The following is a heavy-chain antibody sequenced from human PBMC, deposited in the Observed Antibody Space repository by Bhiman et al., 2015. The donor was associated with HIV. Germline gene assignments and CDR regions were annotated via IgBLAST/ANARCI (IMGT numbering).Heavy chain of an antibody. CDR1: GFTFSNYW. CDR2: INEDGSEN. D-gene: IGHD3-16*01. J-gene: IGHJ6*02. CDR3: ARDYDGL. V-gene: IGHV3-7*01. Sequence: EVQLVESGGGLVQPGGSLRLSCAASGFTFSNYWMSWVRQAPGKGLEGVANINEDGSENYYVDSVKGRFTISRDNAKNSLYLQMNSLRAEDTAVYYCARDYDGLWGQGTTVTVSS.